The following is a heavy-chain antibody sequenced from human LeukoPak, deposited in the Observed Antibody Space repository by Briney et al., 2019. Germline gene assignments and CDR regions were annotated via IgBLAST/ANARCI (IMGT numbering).Heavy chain of an antibody. J-gene: IGHJ5*02. CDR1: GFTFSNSW. CDR3: ARDGDDYVWGSYRNSSWFDP. V-gene: IGHV3-74*01. CDR2: MNSDGSTI. Sequence: GGSLRLSCAASGFTFSNSWMHWLRQAPGKGLMWVSRMNSDGSTINYADSVKGRFTISRDISKNTLYLQMNSLRAEDTAVYYCARDGDDYVWGSYRNSSWFDPWGQGTLVTVSS. D-gene: IGHD3-16*02.